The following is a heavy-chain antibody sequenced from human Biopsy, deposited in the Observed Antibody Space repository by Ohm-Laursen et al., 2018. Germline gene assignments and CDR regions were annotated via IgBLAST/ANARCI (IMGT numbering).Heavy chain of an antibody. CDR3: ARDYDTSGYYYVS. V-gene: IGHV4-59*05. Sequence: GTLSLTWAVSGGSFSGYYWSWIRQPPGKGLEWIGSIFYRGSTHYKPSLKSRVNISVDTSKNQFSLKLNSVTAADTAVYYCARDYDTSGYYYVSWGQGTLVTVSS. D-gene: IGHD3-22*01. CDR1: GGSFSGYY. J-gene: IGHJ5*02. CDR2: IFYRGST.